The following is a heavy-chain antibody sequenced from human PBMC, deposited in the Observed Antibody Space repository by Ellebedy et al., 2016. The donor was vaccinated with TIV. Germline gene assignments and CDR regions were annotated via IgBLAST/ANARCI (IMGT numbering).Heavy chain of an antibody. CDR1: GYTFTSYD. Sequence: ASVKVSCKASGYTFTSYDINWVRQATGQGLEWMGWMNPNSGNTGYAQKFQGRVTITRDTSASPAYMELSSLRSEDTAAYYCARDPYQMATIRGYFDYWGQGTLVTVSS. CDR3: ARDPYQMATIRGYFDY. CDR2: MNPNSGNT. V-gene: IGHV1-8*01. J-gene: IGHJ4*02. D-gene: IGHD5-12*01.